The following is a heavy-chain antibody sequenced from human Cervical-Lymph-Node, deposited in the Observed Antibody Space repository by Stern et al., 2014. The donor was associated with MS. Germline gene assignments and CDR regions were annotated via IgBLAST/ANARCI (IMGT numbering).Heavy chain of an antibody. V-gene: IGHV3-30*03. Sequence: VQLEESGGGVVQPGRSLRLSCAASGFTFSSYGMHWVRQAPGKGLEWVAVISYDGSNKYYADSVKGRFTISRDNSKNTLYLQMNSLRAEDTAVYYCATAYDSSGYYHYYYYGMDVWGQGTTVTVSS. CDR3: ATAYDSSGYYHYYYYGMDV. J-gene: IGHJ6*02. CDR1: GFTFSSYG. D-gene: IGHD3-22*01. CDR2: ISYDGSNK.